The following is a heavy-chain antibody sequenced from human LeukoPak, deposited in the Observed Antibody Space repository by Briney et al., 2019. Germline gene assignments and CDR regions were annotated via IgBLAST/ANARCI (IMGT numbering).Heavy chain of an antibody. D-gene: IGHD5-18*01. Sequence: SETLSLTCTVSGGSISNYYWSWIRQPPGKGLEWIGYIYYSGSTNYNPSLKSRATISADTSKNQLSLKLISVTAADTAVYYCARGLSGYSYGHYFDYWGQGSLVTVSS. CDR3: ARGLSGYSYGHYFDY. J-gene: IGHJ4*02. CDR1: GGSISNYY. CDR2: IYYSGST. V-gene: IGHV4-59*01.